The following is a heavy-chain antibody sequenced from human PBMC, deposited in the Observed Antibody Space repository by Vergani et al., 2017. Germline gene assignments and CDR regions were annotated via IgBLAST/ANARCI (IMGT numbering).Heavy chain of an antibody. D-gene: IGHD2-2*01. CDR3: VGVVLVVPVPDV. V-gene: IGHV4-61*02. J-gene: IGHJ6*02. Sequence: QVQLQESGPGLVKPSQTLSLTCTVSGGSISSGSYYWSWIRQPAGKGLEWIGRIHTSGSTNYNPAIKCRVTLSVDTSKNQFSLKLSSVTAADTAVDYCVGVVLVVPVPDVWGQGTTVTVSS. CDR2: IHTSGST. CDR1: GGSISSGSYY.